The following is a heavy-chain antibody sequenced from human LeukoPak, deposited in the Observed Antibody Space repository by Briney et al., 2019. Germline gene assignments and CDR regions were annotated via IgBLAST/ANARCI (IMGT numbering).Heavy chain of an antibody. CDR3: ARSEGSYYASGGGGPCAFDI. CDR1: GGSISRGGYY. CDR2: IFHTGSS. V-gene: IGHV4-31*03. D-gene: IGHD3-10*01. Sequence: SETLSLTCSVSGGSISRGGYYWSWIRRHPRKGLEWIGYIFHTGSSYYNPSLKSRVTISVDTSKNQFSLKLTSVTAADTAVYYCARSEGSYYASGGGGPCAFDIWGHGTMVTVSS. J-gene: IGHJ3*02.